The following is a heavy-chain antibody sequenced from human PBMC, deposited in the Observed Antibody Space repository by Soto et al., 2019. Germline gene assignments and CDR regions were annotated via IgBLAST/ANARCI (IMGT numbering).Heavy chain of an antibody. CDR3: AKGSSSWYQTYFDY. D-gene: IGHD6-13*01. CDR2: ISGSGGST. V-gene: IGHV3-23*01. J-gene: IGHJ4*02. CDR1: GLTFSSYA. Sequence: GSLRLSCAASGLTFSSYAMSWVRQAPGKGLEWVSAISGSGGSTYYADSVKGRFTISRDNSKNTLYLQMNSLRAEDTAVYYCAKGSSSWYQTYFDYWGQGTLVTVSS.